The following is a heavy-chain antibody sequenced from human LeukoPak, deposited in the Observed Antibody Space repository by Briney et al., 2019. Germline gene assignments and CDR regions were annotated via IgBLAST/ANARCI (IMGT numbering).Heavy chain of an antibody. CDR2: ISWNSGSI. CDR3: AKDMYSSSRYAFDI. CDR1: GFTFDDYA. Sequence: PGRSLRLSCAASGFTFDDYAMHWVRQAPGKGLEWVSGISWNSGSIGYADSVKGRFTISRDNAKNSLYLQMNSLRAEDTALYYCAKDMYSSSRYAFDIWGQGTMVTVSS. D-gene: IGHD6-13*01. V-gene: IGHV3-9*01. J-gene: IGHJ3*02.